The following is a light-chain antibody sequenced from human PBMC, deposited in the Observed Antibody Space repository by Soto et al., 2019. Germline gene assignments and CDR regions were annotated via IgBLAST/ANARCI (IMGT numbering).Light chain of an antibody. V-gene: IGKV1-5*03. CDR3: QQYISHSSYT. CDR2: KAS. J-gene: IGKJ2*01. Sequence: DIQMTQSPSTLSASVGDRVTITCRASQSINTRLAWYQQKPGKAPKLLIYKASSLGGGVPSRFSGSGSGTEFTLTISSLQPDDFAVYYCQQYISHSSYTFGQGTKLEIK. CDR1: QSINTR.